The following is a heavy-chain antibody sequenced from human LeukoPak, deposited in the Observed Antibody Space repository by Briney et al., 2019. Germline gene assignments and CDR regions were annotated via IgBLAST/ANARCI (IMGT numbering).Heavy chain of an antibody. D-gene: IGHD1-7*01. CDR3: ARDVDWNYDL. CDR1: GFTFSNYW. V-gene: IGHV3-7*01. CDR2: IKGSDK. Sequence: AGGSPRLSCVGSGFTFSNYWMNWVRQAPGKGLEWVANIKGSDKGHVDSVKGRFSVSRDDARNSLYLQMDGLRAEDTAVYYCARDVDWNYDLWGQGTVVRVSS. J-gene: IGHJ4*02.